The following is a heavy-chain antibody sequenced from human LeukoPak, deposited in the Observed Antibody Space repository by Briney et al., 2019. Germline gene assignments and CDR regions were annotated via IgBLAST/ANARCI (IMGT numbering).Heavy chain of an antibody. J-gene: IGHJ4*02. D-gene: IGHD5-18*01. Sequence: SETLSFTCTVSGGSISSYYWSWIRQPAGKGLEWIGRIYTSGSTNYNPSLKSRVTMSVDTSKNQFSLKLSSVTAADTAVYYCASGYSYGPPGYWGQGTLVTVSS. CDR1: GGSISSYY. CDR3: ASGYSYGPPGY. V-gene: IGHV4-4*07. CDR2: IYTSGST.